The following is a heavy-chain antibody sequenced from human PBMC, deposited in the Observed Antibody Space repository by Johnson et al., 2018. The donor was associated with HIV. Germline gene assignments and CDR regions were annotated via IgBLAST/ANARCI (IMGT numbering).Heavy chain of an antibody. Sequence: VQLMESGGGLVQPGGSLRLACAASGFTVSNNYMSWVRQAPGKGLEWVSGINWNGGSTGYADSVKGRFTISRDNAKNSLYLQMNSLRAEDTALYYCARVTMVCACDIWGQGTMVTVSS. CDR3: ARVTMVCACDI. D-gene: IGHD3-10*01. V-gene: IGHV3-20*04. CDR1: GFTVSNNY. CDR2: INWNGGST. J-gene: IGHJ3*02.